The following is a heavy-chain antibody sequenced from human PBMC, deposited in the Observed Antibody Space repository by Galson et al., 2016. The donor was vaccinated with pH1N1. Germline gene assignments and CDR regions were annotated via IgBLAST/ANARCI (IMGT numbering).Heavy chain of an antibody. Sequence: SLRLSCATSGFSVSSNYMNWVRQAPGKGLEWVSVLYPGETTYYADSVRGRFTISRDNSKNTLFLQMTSLRADDTAVYYCAGRPTRAQLEDHWGQGTLVTVSS. CDR1: GFSVSSNY. CDR2: LYPGETT. J-gene: IGHJ4*02. CDR3: AGRPTRAQLEDH. V-gene: IGHV3-53*01. D-gene: IGHD6-13*01.